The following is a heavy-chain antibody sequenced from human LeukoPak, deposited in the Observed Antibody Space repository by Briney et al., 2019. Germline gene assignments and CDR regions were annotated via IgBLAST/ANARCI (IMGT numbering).Heavy chain of an antibody. D-gene: IGHD6-19*01. CDR3: ARVGRGQWLVSGEIFDY. J-gene: IGHJ4*02. V-gene: IGHV1-24*01. Sequence: GASVKVSCKVSGYTLTELSMHWVRQAPGKGLEWMGGFDPEDGETIYAQKFQGRVTMTEDTSTDTAHMELSSLRSEDTAVYYCARVGRGQWLVSGEIFDYWGQGTLVTVSS. CDR1: GYTLTELS. CDR2: FDPEDGET.